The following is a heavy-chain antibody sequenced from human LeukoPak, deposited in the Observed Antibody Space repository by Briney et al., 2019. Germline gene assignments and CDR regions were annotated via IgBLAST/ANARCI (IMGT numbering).Heavy chain of an antibody. CDR3: VEGIFDY. CDR2: ISGSGHTT. CDR1: GVSGVTFSNYA. V-gene: IGHV3-23*01. D-gene: IGHD3-10*01. Sequence: GASLRLSCAASGVSGVTFSNYALNWVRQAPGKGPEWVSDISGSGHTTNYADSVKGRFSISRDNSKTTLYLQMSSLRVEDTAVYYCVEGIFDYWGQGTLVTVSS. J-gene: IGHJ4*02.